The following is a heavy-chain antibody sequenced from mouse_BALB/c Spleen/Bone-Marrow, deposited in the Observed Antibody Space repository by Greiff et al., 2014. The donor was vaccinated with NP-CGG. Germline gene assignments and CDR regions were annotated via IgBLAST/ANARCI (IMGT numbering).Heavy chain of an antibody. J-gene: IGHJ4*01. CDR2: IDPANGNT. CDR3: AKYGGLRYAMDY. CDR1: GFNIKDTY. V-gene: IGHV14-3*02. D-gene: IGHD2-4*01. Sequence: EVQLQQSGAELVKPGASVKLSCTVSGFNIKDTYMHWVKQRPEQGLEWIGRIDPANGNTKYDPKFQGKATITADTSSNTAYLQLSSLTSEDTAVYYCAKYGGLRYAMDYWGQGTSVTVSS.